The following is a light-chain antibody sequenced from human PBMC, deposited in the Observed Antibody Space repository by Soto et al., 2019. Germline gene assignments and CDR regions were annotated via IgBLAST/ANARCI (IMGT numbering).Light chain of an antibody. CDR1: QGISNY. CDR2: AAS. Sequence: DIQMTQSPSAMSASVGDRFTITCRASQGISNYLAWFQQKPGKXPKXXIYAASSLQSGVPSRFSGSGSGTELTITISSLQPEDSETYYCLQHNSYPQTFGQGTKVDIK. V-gene: IGKV1-17*03. J-gene: IGKJ1*01. CDR3: LQHNSYPQT.